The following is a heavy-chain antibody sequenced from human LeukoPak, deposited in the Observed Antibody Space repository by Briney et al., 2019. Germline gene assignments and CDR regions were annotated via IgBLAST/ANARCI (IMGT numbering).Heavy chain of an antibody. CDR3: ARVRVGTVAGTLDY. CDR2: INAGNGNT. V-gene: IGHV1-3*03. CDR1: GYTFTSYA. D-gene: IGHD6-19*01. Sequence: HVASVKVSCKASGYTFTSYAMHWVRQAPGQRLEWMGWINAGNGNTKYSQEFQGRVTITRDTSASTAYMELSSLRSEDMAVYYCARVRVGTVAGTLDYWGQGTLVTVSS. J-gene: IGHJ4*02.